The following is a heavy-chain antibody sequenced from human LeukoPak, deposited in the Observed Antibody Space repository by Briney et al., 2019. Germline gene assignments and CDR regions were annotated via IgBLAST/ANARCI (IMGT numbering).Heavy chain of an antibody. V-gene: IGHV3-30*04. J-gene: IGHJ4*02. CDR1: GFTFSSYA. D-gene: IGHD6-13*01. CDR2: ISYDGSNK. CDR3: ARAIAAAGKPFDY. Sequence: GGSLRLSCAASGFTFSSYAMHWVRQAPGKGLEWVAVISYDGSNKYYADSVKGRFTISRDNSKNTLYLQMNSLRAEDTAVYYCARAIAAAGKPFDYWGQGTLVTVSS.